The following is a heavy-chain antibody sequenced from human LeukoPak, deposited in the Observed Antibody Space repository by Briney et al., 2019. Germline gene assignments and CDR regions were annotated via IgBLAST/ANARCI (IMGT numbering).Heavy chain of an antibody. CDR1: GASISSPNYC. CDR2: MYYSGTT. J-gene: IGHJ5*02. V-gene: IGHV4-39*07. D-gene: IGHD6-6*01. Sequence: SETLSLTCTVSGASISSPNYCWGWFRQPPGEGLQWIGSMYYSGTTYYNPSLKRRVTISADTSNKQFSLQLSSVTAADTAVYYCARGWAAGRLNSWFDPWGQGTLVTVSS. CDR3: ARGWAAGRLNSWFDP.